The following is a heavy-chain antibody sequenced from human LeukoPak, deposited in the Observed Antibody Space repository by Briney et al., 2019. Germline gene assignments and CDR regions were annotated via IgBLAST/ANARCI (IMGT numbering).Heavy chain of an antibody. J-gene: IGHJ4*02. CDR2: ISSSGSTI. CDR1: GFTFSDYY. Sequence: GGSLRLSCAASGFTFSDYYMRWIRQAPGKGLEWVSYISSSGSTIYYADFVKGRFTISRDNAKNSLYLQMNSLRAEDTAVYYCARSDSSEIAARLYYFDYWGQGTLVTVSS. CDR3: ARSDSSEIAARLYYFDY. D-gene: IGHD6-6*01. V-gene: IGHV3-11*01.